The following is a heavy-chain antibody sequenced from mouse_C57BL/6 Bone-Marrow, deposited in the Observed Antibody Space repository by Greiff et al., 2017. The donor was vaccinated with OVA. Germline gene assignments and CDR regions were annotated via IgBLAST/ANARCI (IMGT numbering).Heavy chain of an antibody. D-gene: IGHD2-4*01. CDR3: AKGSYYDYDENFVFDY. V-gene: IGHV1-20*01. CDR1: GYSFTGYF. CDR2: INPYNGDT. J-gene: IGHJ2*01. Sequence: EVQLQQSGPELVKPGDSVKISCKASGYSFTGYFMNWVMQSHGKSLEWIGRINPYNGDTFYNQKFKGKATLTVDKSSSTAHMELRSLTSEDSAVYYCAKGSYYDYDENFVFDYWGQGTTLTVSS.